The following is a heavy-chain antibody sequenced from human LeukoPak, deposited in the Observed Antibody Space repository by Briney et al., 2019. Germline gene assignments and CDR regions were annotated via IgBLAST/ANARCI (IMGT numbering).Heavy chain of an antibody. CDR2: INHSGST. J-gene: IGHJ5*02. CDR1: GGSFSGYY. V-gene: IGHV4-34*01. D-gene: IGHD3-10*01. CDR3: ARHYYGSGINWFDP. Sequence: PSETLSLTCAVYGGSFSGYYWSWIRQPPGKGLEWIGEINHSGSTSYNPSLKSRVTISVDTSKNQFSLNLYSVTAADTAVYYCARHYYGSGINWFDPWGQGTLVTVSS.